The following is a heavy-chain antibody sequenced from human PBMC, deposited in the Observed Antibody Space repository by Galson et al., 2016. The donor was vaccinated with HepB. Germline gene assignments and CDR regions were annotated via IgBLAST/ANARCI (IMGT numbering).Heavy chain of an antibody. J-gene: IGHJ4*02. V-gene: IGHV3-21*01. D-gene: IGHD3-10*01. CDR3: ARDRSLDY. CDR2: ISSSSSSGPDT. CDR1: TFRISGYG. Sequence: SLRLSCAASTFRISGYGMNWVRQAPGKGLEWVSSISSSSSSGPDTYYADSVKGRFTISRDNAKKSLSLQMSGLRAEDTAVYYCARDRSLDYWGQGTAVTVSS.